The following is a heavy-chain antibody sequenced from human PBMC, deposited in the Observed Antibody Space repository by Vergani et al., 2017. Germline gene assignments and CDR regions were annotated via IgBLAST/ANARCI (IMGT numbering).Heavy chain of an antibody. CDR3: TRRGDYYDSSGYYYIQGLDI. CDR1: GFTFSGSA. CDR2: IRSKANSYAT. Sequence: EVQLVESGGGLVQPGGSLKLSCAASGFTFSGSAMHWVRQASGKGLEWVGRIRSKANSYATAYAASVKGRFTISRDDSKNTAYLQMNSLKTEDTAVYYXTRRGDYYDSSGYYYIQGLDIWGQGTMVTVSS. J-gene: IGHJ3*02. D-gene: IGHD3-22*01. V-gene: IGHV3-73*02.